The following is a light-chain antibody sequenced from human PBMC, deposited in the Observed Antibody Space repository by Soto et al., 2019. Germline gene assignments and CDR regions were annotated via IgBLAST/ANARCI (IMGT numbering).Light chain of an antibody. Sequence: QSVLTQPASVSGSPGKPITISCTGTSSDVGGYNYVSWYQLHPGKAPKLMIYEVNNRPSGVSSRFSGSKSGNTASLTISGLQADDEADYYCSSYTSNTTLVFGGGTKLTVL. CDR3: SSYTSNTTLV. V-gene: IGLV2-14*01. CDR2: EVN. J-gene: IGLJ3*02. CDR1: SSDVGGYNY.